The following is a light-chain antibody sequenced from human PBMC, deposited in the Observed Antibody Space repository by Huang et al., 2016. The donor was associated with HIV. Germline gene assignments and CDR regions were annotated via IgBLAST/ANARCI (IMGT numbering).Light chain of an antibody. V-gene: IGKV1-39*01. CDR1: QNIANY. CDR3: QQAFTSFWT. J-gene: IGKJ1*01. CDR2: GTP. Sequence: DIQITQSPSSLSASVGDRITITCRASQNIANYLNCYQQRPGKSPNFLISGTPNLESGVSSRFIAGGSGTGFILTITSLRLEDFGTYYCQQAFTSFWTFGQGTRVDIK.